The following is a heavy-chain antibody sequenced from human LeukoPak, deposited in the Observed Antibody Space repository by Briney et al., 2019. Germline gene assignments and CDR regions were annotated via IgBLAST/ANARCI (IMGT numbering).Heavy chain of an antibody. Sequence: ASVRISCKAPGYPFTSYGINWVRQAPGQGLEWMGRMNTLSGNPTYAQDFTGRFVFSVNTSVSTAYLQISSLKAEDTAMYYCATSTNYFDSSGNYARGDYWGQGTLVTVSS. D-gene: IGHD3-22*01. J-gene: IGHJ4*02. CDR3: ATSTNYFDSSGNYARGDY. V-gene: IGHV7-4-1*02. CDR1: GYPFTSYG. CDR2: MNTLSGNP.